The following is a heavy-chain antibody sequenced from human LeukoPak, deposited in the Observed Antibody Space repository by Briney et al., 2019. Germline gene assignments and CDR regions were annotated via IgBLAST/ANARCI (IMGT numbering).Heavy chain of an antibody. D-gene: IGHD2-8*01. J-gene: IGHJ4*02. V-gene: IGHV1-69*05. CDR2: IIPIFGTA. Sequence: GSSVKVSSKASGGTFSSYAISWVRQAPGQGLEWMGGIIPIFGTANYAQKFQGRVTITTDESTSTAYMELSSLRSEDTAVYYCARTVVNIRANGPYYFDYWGQGTLVTVSS. CDR1: GGTFSSYA. CDR3: ARTVVNIRANGPYYFDY.